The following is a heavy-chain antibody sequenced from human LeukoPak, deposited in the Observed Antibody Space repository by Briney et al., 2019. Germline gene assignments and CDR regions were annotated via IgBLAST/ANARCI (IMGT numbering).Heavy chain of an antibody. CDR1: GYIFTELS. V-gene: IGHV1-24*01. D-gene: IGHD3-3*01. CDR2: FNPEDGET. J-gene: IGHJ4*02. Sequence: ASVKVSCKVSGYIFTELSMHWVRQAPGQGLEWMGGFNPEDGETFYAQKFQGRVTITTDESTSTAYMELSSLRSEDTAVYYCASGARFLEWLSFFDYWGQGTLVTVSS. CDR3: ASGARFLEWLSFFDY.